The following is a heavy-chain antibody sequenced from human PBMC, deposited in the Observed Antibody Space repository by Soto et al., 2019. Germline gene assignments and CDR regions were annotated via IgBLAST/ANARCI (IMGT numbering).Heavy chain of an antibody. CDR2: ISSSSSTI. V-gene: IGHV3-48*02. Sequence: PGGSLILSCAASGFTFSSYSMNWVRQAPGKGREWVSYISSSSSTIYYAVSVKGRFTISRDNAKNSLYLQMNSLRDEDTAVYYCARGGGIFGVVIVSFDYWGQGTLVTVSS. CDR1: GFTFSSYS. CDR3: ARGGGIFGVVIVSFDY. J-gene: IGHJ4*02. D-gene: IGHD3-3*01.